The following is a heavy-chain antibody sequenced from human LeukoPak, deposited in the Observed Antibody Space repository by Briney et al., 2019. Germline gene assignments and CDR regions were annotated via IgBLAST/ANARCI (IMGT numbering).Heavy chain of an antibody. D-gene: IGHD1-26*01. V-gene: IGHV3-13*04. J-gene: IGHJ2*01. Sequence: PGGSLRLSCAASGFTFSSYDMYWVRQATGKGLEWVSSITTAGDTYYPGSVKGRFTISRENAKNSLYLQMNSLTAGDTAVYSCARRVGSWYFDLWGRGTLVTVSS. CDR3: ARRVGSWYFDL. CDR2: ITTAGDT. CDR1: GFTFSSYD.